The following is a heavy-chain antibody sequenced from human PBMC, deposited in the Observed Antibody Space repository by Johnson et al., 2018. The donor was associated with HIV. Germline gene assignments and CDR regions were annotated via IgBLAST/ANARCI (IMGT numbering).Heavy chain of an antibody. CDR1: GFTFSDYY. J-gene: IGHJ3*02. CDR3: AKTAWVFEGDAFAI. Sequence: QMLLVESGGGVVQPGGSLRLSCAASGFTFSDYYMSWIRQAPGKGLEWVSYISSSGSTIYYADSVKGRFTISRDNSKNTLYLQMNSLRAEDTAVYYCAKTAWVFEGDAFAIWGQGTTVIVSS. V-gene: IGHV3-11*04. CDR2: ISSSGSTI. D-gene: IGHD3-3*01.